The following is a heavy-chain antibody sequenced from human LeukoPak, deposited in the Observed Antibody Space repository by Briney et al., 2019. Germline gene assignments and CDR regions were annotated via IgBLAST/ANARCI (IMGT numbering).Heavy chain of an antibody. D-gene: IGHD3-3*01. CDR3: ASSNNEWLSFDY. CDR2: IYHSGST. V-gene: IGHV4-4*02. J-gene: IGHJ4*02. CDR1: GGSISSSNW. Sequence: SETLSLTCAVSGGSISSSNWWSWVRQPPGKGLEWIGEIYHSGSTNYNPSLKSRVTISVDTSKNQFSLKLSSVTAADTAVYYCASSNNEWLSFDYWGQGTLVTVSS.